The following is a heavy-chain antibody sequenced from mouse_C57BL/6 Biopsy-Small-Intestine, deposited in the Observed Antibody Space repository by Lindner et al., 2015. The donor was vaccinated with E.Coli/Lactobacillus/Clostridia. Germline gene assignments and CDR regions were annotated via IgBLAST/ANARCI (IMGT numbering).Heavy chain of an antibody. D-gene: IGHD4-1*01. CDR1: GYAFSSYW. CDR2: IYPGDGDT. CDR3: ARGWDVHFDY. J-gene: IGHJ2*01. V-gene: IGHV1-80*01. Sequence: VQLQESGAELVKPGASVKISCKASGYAFSSYWMNWAKQRPGKGLEWIGQIYPGDGDTNYNGKFKGKATLTADKSSSTAYMQLSSLTSEDSAVYFCARGWDVHFDYWGQGTTLTVSS.